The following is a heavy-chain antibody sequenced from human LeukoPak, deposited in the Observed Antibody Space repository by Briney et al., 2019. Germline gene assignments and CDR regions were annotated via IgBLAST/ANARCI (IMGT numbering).Heavy chain of an antibody. V-gene: IGHV3-48*04. CDR1: GFTFSSYS. J-gene: IGHJ3*02. Sequence: PGGSLRLSCAASGFTFSSYSMNWVRQAPGKGLEWVSYISSSSSTIYYADSVKGRFTISRDNAKKSLYLQMNSLRAEDTAVYYCARQMKFITSGDAFDIWGQGTMISVSS. CDR2: ISSSSSTI. CDR3: ARQMKFITSGDAFDI. D-gene: IGHD3-10*01.